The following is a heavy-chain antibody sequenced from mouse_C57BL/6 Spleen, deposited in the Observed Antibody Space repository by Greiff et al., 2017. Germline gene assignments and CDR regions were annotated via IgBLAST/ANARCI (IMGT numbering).Heavy chain of an antibody. CDR3: TRDRGYGSSFSLYYAMDY. D-gene: IGHD1-1*01. J-gene: IGHJ4*01. CDR2: ISSGGDYI. CDR1: GFTFSSYA. Sequence: EVQLVESGEGLVKPGGSLKLSCAASGFTFSSYAMSWVRQTPEKRLEGVAYISSGGDYIYSADTVKGRFTISRDNARNTLYLQMSSLKSEDTAMYYCTRDRGYGSSFSLYYAMDYWGQGTSVTVSS. V-gene: IGHV5-9-1*02.